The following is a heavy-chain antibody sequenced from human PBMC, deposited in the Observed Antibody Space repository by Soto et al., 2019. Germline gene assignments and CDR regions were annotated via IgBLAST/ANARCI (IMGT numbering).Heavy chain of an antibody. V-gene: IGHV1-18*01. D-gene: IGHD5-12*01. CDR3: ARDSGYFAA. CDR1: GYTFTLYG. Sequence: QVQLVQSGAEVKKPGASVKVSCKTSGYTFTLYGIAWVRQAPGQGLEWMGWISAYDGHTKYAEKLQGRVTMTTDTSTSTAYMELRSLRSDDSASYYCARDSGYFAAWGQGTLVTVSS. J-gene: IGHJ5*02. CDR2: ISAYDGHT.